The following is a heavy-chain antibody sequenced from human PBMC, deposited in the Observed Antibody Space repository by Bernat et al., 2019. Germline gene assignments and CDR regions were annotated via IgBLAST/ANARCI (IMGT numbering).Heavy chain of an antibody. D-gene: IGHD3-10*01. CDR2: ISGKGDDT. Sequence: EVQLLESGGGLVQPGGSLRLSCAASGFTISSYAMSWVRQAPGTGLEWVSVISGKGDDTSYADSVKGRFTISRDKSKNTLYLQLTSLRAEDTAKYYCATPLRRGFMDAFDIWGQGTMVTVSS. V-gene: IGHV3-23*01. CDR3: ATPLRRGFMDAFDI. J-gene: IGHJ3*02. CDR1: GFTISSYA.